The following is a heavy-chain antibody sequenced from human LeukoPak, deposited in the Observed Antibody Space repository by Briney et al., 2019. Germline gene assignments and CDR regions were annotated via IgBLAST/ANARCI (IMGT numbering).Heavy chain of an antibody. J-gene: IGHJ4*02. CDR3: ASNLAGALDY. V-gene: IGHV4-39*01. D-gene: IGHD1-26*01. CDR2: IYYRGST. CDR1: GGSISSSSYY. Sequence: SETLSLTCTVSGGSISSSSYYWGWIRQPPGKGLEWIGTIYYRGSTYYNPSLKSRVTISVDTSKKQFSLKLSSVTAADTAVYYCASNLAGALDYWGQGTLVTVSS.